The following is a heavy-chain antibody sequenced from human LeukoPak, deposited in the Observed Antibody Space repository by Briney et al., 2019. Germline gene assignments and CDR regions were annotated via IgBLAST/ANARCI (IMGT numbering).Heavy chain of an antibody. CDR3: ARHGTAAGPFQL. J-gene: IGHJ1*01. Sequence: SETLSLACTVSGGAIDNYYWSWIRQPPGKGLEWIAYVYYSGTINYNPSLESRVTISVDTSKNQFSLRLTSVAAADTAVYYCARHGTAAGPFQLWGQGTLVTVSS. CDR1: GGAIDNYY. D-gene: IGHD2-21*02. V-gene: IGHV4-59*08. CDR2: VYYSGTI.